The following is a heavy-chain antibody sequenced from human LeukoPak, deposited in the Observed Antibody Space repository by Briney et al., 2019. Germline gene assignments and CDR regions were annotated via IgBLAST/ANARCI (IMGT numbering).Heavy chain of an antibody. CDR2: INSDGSST. J-gene: IGHJ4*02. CDR1: GFTFSSYW. D-gene: IGHD6-19*01. Sequence: GGSLRLSCAASGFTFSSYWMHWVRQAPGKGLVWVSRINSDGSSTSYADSVKGRFTISRDNAKNTLYLQMNSLRAEDTAVYYCASIAVAGTTTDYWGQGTLVTVSS. CDR3: ASIAVAGTTTDY. V-gene: IGHV3-74*01.